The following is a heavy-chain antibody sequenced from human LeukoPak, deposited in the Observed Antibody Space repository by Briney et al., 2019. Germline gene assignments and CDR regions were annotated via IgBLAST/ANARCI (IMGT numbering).Heavy chain of an antibody. CDR2: INTDTGNP. D-gene: IGHD5-18*01. CDR1: GYTFTSYA. CDR3: ARSGDTAMDYAHFYY. Sequence: ASVKVSCKASGYTFTSYAMNWVRQAPGQRLEWMGWINTDTGNPTYAQGFTGRFVFSLDTSVSTAYLQISSLKAEDTAVYYCARSGDTAMDYAHFYYWGQGTLVTVSS. V-gene: IGHV7-4-1*02. J-gene: IGHJ4*02.